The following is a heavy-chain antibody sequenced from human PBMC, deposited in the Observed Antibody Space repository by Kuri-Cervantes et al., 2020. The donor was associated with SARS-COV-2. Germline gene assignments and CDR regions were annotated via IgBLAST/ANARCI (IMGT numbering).Heavy chain of an antibody. V-gene: IGHV3-23*01. CDR3: AKSPVDSGTYLSQAFDF. D-gene: IGHD1-26*01. J-gene: IGHJ3*01. CDR1: GFTFSSYA. CDR2: ISVSGGST. Sequence: GESLKISCAASGFTFSSYAISWVRQAPGKGLEWVSAISVSGGSTYYADSVKGRFTISRDNSKNTLYLQMNSLRADDTAVYYCAKSPVDSGTYLSQAFDFWGQGTMVTVSS.